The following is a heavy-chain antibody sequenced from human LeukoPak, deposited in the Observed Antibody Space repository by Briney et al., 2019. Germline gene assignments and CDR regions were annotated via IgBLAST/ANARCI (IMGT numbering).Heavy chain of an antibody. CDR3: AREGDSGYDSIQN. Sequence: GGSLRLSCAASGFTVSSNYMSWVRQAPGKGLEWVSVIYSGGSTYYADSVKGRFTISRDNSKNTLYLQMNSLRAEDTAVYYCAREGDSGYDSIQNWGQGTLVTVSS. V-gene: IGHV3-66*01. D-gene: IGHD5-12*01. J-gene: IGHJ4*02. CDR1: GFTVSSNY. CDR2: IYSGGST.